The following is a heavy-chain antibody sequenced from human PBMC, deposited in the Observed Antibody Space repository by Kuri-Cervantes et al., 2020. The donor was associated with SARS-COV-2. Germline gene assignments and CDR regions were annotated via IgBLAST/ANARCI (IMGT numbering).Heavy chain of an antibody. J-gene: IGHJ4*02. CDR3: ARQGALSWGYYFDY. Sequence: SCAVSGYSISSSNWWGWIRQPPGKGLEWIGYIYYSGSTYYNPSLKSRVTMSVDTSKNQFSLKLSSVTAADTAVYYCARQGALSWGYYFDYWGQGTLVTVSS. CDR2: IYYSGST. V-gene: IGHV4-28*01. CDR1: GYSISSSNW. D-gene: IGHD7-27*01.